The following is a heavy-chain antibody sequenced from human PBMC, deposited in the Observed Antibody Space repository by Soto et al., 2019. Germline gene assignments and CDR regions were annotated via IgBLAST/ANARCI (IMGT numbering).Heavy chain of an antibody. CDR2: ISSSSSYI. V-gene: IGHV3-21*01. CDR3: ASRVGRPAAVIRYGMDV. J-gene: IGHJ6*02. Sequence: GGSLRLSCAASGFTFSSYSMNWVRQAPGKGLEWVSSISSSSSYIYYADSVKGRFTISRDNAKSSLYLQMNSLRAADTAVYYCASRVGRPAAVIRYGMDVWGQGTTVTVSS. D-gene: IGHD2-2*01. CDR1: GFTFSSYS.